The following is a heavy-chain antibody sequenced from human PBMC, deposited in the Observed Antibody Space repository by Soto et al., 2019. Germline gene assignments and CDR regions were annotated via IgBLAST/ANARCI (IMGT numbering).Heavy chain of an antibody. CDR3: ARADYEILTGSYAMDV. V-gene: IGHV4-4*07. CDR1: GDSLGNYY. Sequence: QVQLQESGPGLVKPSETLSLTCTVSGDSLGNYYWFWIRQPVGKGLEWIGRVSSSGNTNANPTLSSRATMSIDTSKNQFSLRLRSVTAAYTAVYYCARADYEILTGSYAMDVWGQGTTGTVSS. J-gene: IGHJ6*02. CDR2: VSSSGNT. D-gene: IGHD3-9*01.